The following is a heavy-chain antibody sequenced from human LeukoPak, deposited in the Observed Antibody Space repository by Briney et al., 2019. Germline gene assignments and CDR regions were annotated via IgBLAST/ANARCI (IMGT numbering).Heavy chain of an antibody. V-gene: IGHV4-4*07. Sequence: PSETLSLTCTVSNGSISNYYWTWIRQPAGKGLEWIRRIYYTGSTNYNPSLKSRVIMSVDTSKNQFSLKLNSVTAADTALCYCASGHYCTSTSCPGRGAFDIWGQGTMVTVSS. CDR2: IYYTGST. J-gene: IGHJ3*02. CDR3: ASGHYCTSTSCPGRGAFDI. D-gene: IGHD2-2*01. CDR1: NGSISNYY.